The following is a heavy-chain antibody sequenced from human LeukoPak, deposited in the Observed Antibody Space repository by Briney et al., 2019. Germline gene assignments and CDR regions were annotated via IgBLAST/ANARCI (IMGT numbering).Heavy chain of an antibody. CDR3: ARRARGYCSGGSCLNWFDP. D-gene: IGHD2-15*01. J-gene: IGHJ5*02. CDR2: MNPNSGNT. V-gene: IGHV1-8*01. CDR1: GYTFTSYD. Sequence: GASVEVSCKASGYTFTSYDINWVRQATGQGLEWMGWMNPNSGNTGYAQKFQGRVTMTRNTSISTAYMELSSLRSEDTAVYYCARRARGYCSGGSCLNWFDPWGQGTLVTVSS.